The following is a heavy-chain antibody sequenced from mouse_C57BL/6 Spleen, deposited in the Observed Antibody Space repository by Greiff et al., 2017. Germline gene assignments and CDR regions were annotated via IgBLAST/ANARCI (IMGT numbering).Heavy chain of an antibody. Sequence: QVQLKQPGAELVKPGASVKMSCKASGYTFTSYWITWVKQRPGQGLEWIGDIYPGSGSNSYNEKVKSKATLTIDTSSSTAYMQLSSLTSEDSAVYYCARYPNYYGSSNYAMDYWGQGASVTVSS. V-gene: IGHV1-55*01. D-gene: IGHD1-1*01. CDR1: GYTFTSYW. CDR3: ARYPNYYGSSNYAMDY. CDR2: IYPGSGSN. J-gene: IGHJ4*01.